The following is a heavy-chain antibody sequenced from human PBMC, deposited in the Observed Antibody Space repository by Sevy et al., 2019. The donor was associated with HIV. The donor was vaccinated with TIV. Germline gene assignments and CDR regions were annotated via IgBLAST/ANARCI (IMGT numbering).Heavy chain of an antibody. CDR2: ISFSGGST. CDR1: RFTFSTYA. Sequence: GGSLRLSCAASRFTFSTYAMTWVRQAPGKGLEWVSVISFSGGSTYYADSVKGRFTISRDNSKNTLYLQMISLRAEDTAVYYCAKDRVSGTYYTGDFDYWGQGTLVTVSS. D-gene: IGHD3-10*01. V-gene: IGHV3-23*01. J-gene: IGHJ4*02. CDR3: AKDRVSGTYYTGDFDY.